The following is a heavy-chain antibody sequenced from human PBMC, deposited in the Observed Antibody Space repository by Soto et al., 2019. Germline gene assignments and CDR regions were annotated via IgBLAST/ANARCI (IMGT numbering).Heavy chain of an antibody. CDR1: GFTFSIHA. D-gene: IGHD3-3*01. CDR3: AKDPGFWTNWGYYYYGMDV. Sequence: PGGSLRLSCAASGFTFSIHAMSWVRQAPGKGLEWVAIINSDGSSKHYADSVKGRFTISRDNSKNTLYLQMNSLRAEDTAVYYCAKDPGFWTNWGYYYYGMDVWGQGTTVTVSS. V-gene: IGHV3-30*02. J-gene: IGHJ6*02. CDR2: INSDGSSK.